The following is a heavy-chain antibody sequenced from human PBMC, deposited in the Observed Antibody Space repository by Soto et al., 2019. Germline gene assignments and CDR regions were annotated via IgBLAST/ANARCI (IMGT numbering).Heavy chain of an antibody. CDR2: VSYDGITK. CDR3: TKEGLFWSGSFDS. Sequence: GGSLRLSCAASGFTFRSYPMHWVRQAPGKGLEWVAIVSYDGITKYADSVKGRFTISRDNSNNTLFLQMNSLRTEDTTVYYCTKEGLFWSGSFDSWGQGTLVTVSS. J-gene: IGHJ4*02. V-gene: IGHV3-30-3*02. D-gene: IGHD3-3*01. CDR1: GFTFRSYP.